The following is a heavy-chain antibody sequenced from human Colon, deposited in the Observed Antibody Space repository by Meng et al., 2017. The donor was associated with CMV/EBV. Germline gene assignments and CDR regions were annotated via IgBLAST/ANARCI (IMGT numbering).Heavy chain of an antibody. CDR3: ARGHLRASDHGS. J-gene: IGHJ4*02. D-gene: IGHD5-24*01. CDR1: GFTFNTYA. Sequence: GESLKISCAASGFTFNTYAMEWVRQAPGKGLEWVSSISYSGGTTYYGDSVKGRFSISRDNSKNTLYLQMNSLIVEDTAVYYCARGHLRASDHGSWGQGTLVTVSS. CDR2: ISYSGGTT. V-gene: IGHV3-23*01.